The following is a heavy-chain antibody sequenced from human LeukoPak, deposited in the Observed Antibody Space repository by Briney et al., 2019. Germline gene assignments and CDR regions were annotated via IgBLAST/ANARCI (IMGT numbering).Heavy chain of an antibody. V-gene: IGHV4-30-2*01. J-gene: IGHJ3*02. CDR3: ARGIGYCSSTSCYRYLAAFDI. CDR2: IYHSGST. CDR1: GGSISSGGYY. Sequence: SQTLSLTCTVSGGSISSGGYYWSWIRQPPGKGLEWIGYIYHSGSTYYNPSLKSRVTISVDRSKNQFSLKPSSVTAADTAVYYCARGIGYCSSTSCYRYLAAFDIWGQGTMVTVSS. D-gene: IGHD2-2*02.